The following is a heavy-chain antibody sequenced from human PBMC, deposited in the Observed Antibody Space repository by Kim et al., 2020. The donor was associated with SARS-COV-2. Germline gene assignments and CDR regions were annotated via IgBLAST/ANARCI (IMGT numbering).Heavy chain of an antibody. Sequence: GGSLRLSCAASGFTSSSCDMNCVRQTPGTGLEWVSYIRRYRRHPYYADSVKGRFTISRDNANNSLYLQMNNLRAEDTAVYYCACDRDAMARIGGMEVRG. V-gene: IGHV3-21*01. J-gene: IGHJ6*02. CDR1: GFTSSSCD. CDR3: ACDRDAMARIGGMEV. CDR2: IRRYRRHP. D-gene: IGHD5-12*01.